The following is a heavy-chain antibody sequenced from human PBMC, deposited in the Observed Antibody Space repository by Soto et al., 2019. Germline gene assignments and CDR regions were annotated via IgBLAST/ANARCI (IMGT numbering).Heavy chain of an antibody. CDR2: IIPILRIA. D-gene: IGHD3-10*01. CDR1: GGTFSSYT. Sequence: QVQLVQSGAEVKKPGSSVKVSCKASGGTFSSYTISWVRQAPGQGLEWMGRIIPILRIANYAQKFQGRVTITADKSTSTAYMELSSLRSEDTAVYYCARERSASYYGSGSLVNTENMDVWGKGTTVTVSS. CDR3: ARERSASYYGSGSLVNTENMDV. V-gene: IGHV1-69*08. J-gene: IGHJ6*03.